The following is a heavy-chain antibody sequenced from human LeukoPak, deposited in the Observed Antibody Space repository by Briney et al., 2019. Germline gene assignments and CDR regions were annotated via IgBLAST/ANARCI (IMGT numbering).Heavy chain of an antibody. CDR3: ARDAWSGSNPAECFQH. Sequence: SETLSLTCTVSGGSISTYYWSWLRQPVGKGLEWIGRIHTSGSTKYNPSLKSRVTMSLDTSKNQFSLKVTFVTAADTAVYFCARDAWSGSNPAECFQHWGQGTLVTVSS. CDR2: IHTSGST. V-gene: IGHV4-4*07. CDR1: GGSISTYY. D-gene: IGHD1-26*01. J-gene: IGHJ1*01.